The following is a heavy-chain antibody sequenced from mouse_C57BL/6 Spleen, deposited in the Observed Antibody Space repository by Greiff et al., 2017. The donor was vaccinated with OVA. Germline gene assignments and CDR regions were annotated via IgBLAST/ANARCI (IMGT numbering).Heavy chain of an antibody. J-gene: IGHJ4*01. D-gene: IGHD3-3*01. CDR2: ISYSGST. CDR3: ARYGDRGSMDY. CDR1: GYSITSDY. Sequence: EVKLMESGPGLAKPSQTLSLTCSVTGYSITSDYWNWSRKFPENKLEYMGYISYSGSTYYNPSLKSRISITRDASKNQYYLQLNSVTTEDTATYLCARYGDRGSMDYWGQGTSVTVAS. V-gene: IGHV3-8*01.